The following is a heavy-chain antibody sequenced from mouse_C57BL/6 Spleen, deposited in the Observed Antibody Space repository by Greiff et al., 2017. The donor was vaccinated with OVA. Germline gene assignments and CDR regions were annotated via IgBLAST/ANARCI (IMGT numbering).Heavy chain of an antibody. CDR2: IYPRDGST. V-gene: IGHV1-78*01. J-gene: IGHJ2*01. D-gene: IGHD2-5*01. Sequence: VQLQQSDAELVKPGASVKISCKVSGYTFPDHTIHWMKQRPEQGLEWIGYIYPRDGSTKYNEKFKGRATLTADKSSSTAYMQLHSLTSEDSAVYFCARETYYSNYLDYWGQGTTLTVSS. CDR3: ARETYYSNYLDY. CDR1: GYTFPDHT.